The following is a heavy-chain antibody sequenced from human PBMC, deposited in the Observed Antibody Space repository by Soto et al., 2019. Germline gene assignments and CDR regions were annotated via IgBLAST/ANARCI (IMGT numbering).Heavy chain of an antibody. D-gene: IGHD1-26*01. Sequence: QVQLVQSGAEVKRPGASVKVSCKVSGDSLTDLSIHWVRQAPGKGLEYMGGFDPEDGEAMYAQNFQGSVTMTENTSTDPSYMELTSLTSDDTAVYYCAVADSGTYYGYLDPWGQGTLVTVSA. CDR2: FDPEDGEA. CDR1: GDSLTDLS. V-gene: IGHV1-24*01. J-gene: IGHJ5*02. CDR3: AVADSGTYYGYLDP.